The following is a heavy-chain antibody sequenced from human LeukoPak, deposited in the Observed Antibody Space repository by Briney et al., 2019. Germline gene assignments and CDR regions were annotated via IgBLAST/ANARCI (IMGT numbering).Heavy chain of an antibody. CDR3: ARGQTTVTRLTYYYGMEV. D-gene: IGHD4-17*01. CDR2: IFYSGNT. Sequence: PSETLSLTCTVYRGSISTSNYYWGWILQPPGKGLEWIGNIFYSGNTYYNPSLKSRVTISVDTSKKQFSLKLSSVTAADTAVYYCARGQTTVTRLTYYYGMEVWGQGTTVTVCS. CDR1: RGSISTSNYY. J-gene: IGHJ6*02. V-gene: IGHV4-39*01.